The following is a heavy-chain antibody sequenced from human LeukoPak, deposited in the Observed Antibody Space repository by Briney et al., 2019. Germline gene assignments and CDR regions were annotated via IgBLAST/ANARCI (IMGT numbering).Heavy chain of an antibody. J-gene: IGHJ4*02. V-gene: IGHV3-48*01. D-gene: IGHD3-22*01. CDR2: ISSSSSTI. CDR1: GFTFSSYS. Sequence: GSLRLSCAASGFTFSSYSMNWVRQAPGKGLEWVSYISSSSSTIYYADSVKGRFTISRDNAKNSLYLQMSSLRAEDTAVYYCARDSYRYYDSSGYFDYWGQGTLVTVSS. CDR3: ARDSYRYYDSSGYFDY.